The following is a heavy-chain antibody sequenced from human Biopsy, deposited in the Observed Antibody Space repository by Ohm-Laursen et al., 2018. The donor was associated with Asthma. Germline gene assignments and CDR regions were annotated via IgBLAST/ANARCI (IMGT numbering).Heavy chain of an antibody. CDR1: GYSLTDLS. D-gene: IGHD4-17*01. CDR3: ASDFPKDYVRYNFQF. J-gene: IGHJ4*02. CDR2: HDHEEGGT. V-gene: IGHV1-24*01. Sequence: SVKVSCKLSGYSLTDLSMHWVRQAPGRGLEWMGGHDHEEGGTVNARRFQGRVTMTEDTSTDTAYMELSSLSSDDTAVYYYASDFPKDYVRYNFQFWGQGTLVTVSS.